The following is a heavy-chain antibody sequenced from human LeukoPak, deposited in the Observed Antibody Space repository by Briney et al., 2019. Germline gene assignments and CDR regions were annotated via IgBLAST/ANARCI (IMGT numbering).Heavy chain of an antibody. Sequence: PGGSLTLSCAASGFTFSSYAMSWVRQPPGKGLEWVSAISGSGGSTYHADSVKGRFSISRDNSKNKLYFQMNCLTAEDTAVYYSVREKRGGGGYKHGFDSWGQGILVTVSS. J-gene: IGHJ4*02. CDR1: GFTFSSYA. V-gene: IGHV3-23*01. CDR3: VREKRGGGGYKHGFDS. CDR2: ISGSGGST. D-gene: IGHD5-24*01.